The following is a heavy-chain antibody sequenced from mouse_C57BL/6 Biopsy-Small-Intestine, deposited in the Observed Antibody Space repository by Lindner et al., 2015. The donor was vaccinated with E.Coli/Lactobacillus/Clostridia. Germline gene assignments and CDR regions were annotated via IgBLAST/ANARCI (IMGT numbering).Heavy chain of an antibody. D-gene: IGHD1-1*01. CDR2: ISSGSSTI. J-gene: IGHJ4*01. Sequence: VQLQESGGGLVKPGGSLKLSCAASGFTFSDYGMHWVRQAPEKGLEWVAYISSGSSTIYYADTVKGQFTISRDNAKNTLFLQMTSLRSEDTAMYYCARTISNYAMDYWGQGTSVTVSS. CDR3: ARTISNYAMDY. V-gene: IGHV5-17*01. CDR1: GFTFSDYG.